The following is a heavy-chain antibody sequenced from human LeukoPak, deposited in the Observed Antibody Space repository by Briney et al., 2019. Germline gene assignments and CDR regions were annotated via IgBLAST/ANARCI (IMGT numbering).Heavy chain of an antibody. V-gene: IGHV4-34*01. CDR2: INHSGST. J-gene: IGHJ4*02. D-gene: IGHD5-18*01. CDR3: ASSGYSYGYDY. Sequence: SETLSLTCAVYGGSFSGYYWSWIRQPPGKGLEWIGEINHSGSTNYNPSLKSRVTISVDTSKNQFSLKLSSVTAPDTAVYYCASSGYSYGYDYWGQGTLVTVSS. CDR1: GGSFSGYY.